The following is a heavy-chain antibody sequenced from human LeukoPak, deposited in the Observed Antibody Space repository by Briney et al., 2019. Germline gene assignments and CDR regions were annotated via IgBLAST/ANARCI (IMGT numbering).Heavy chain of an antibody. J-gene: IGHJ4*02. CDR2: IRSKAYGGTT. CDR3: TRVGDYVWGSYRPTRRIDY. CDR1: GFTFGDYA. D-gene: IGHD3-16*02. Sequence: GGSLRLSCTASGFTFGDYAMSWVRQAPGKGLEWVGFIRSKAYGGTTEYAASVKGRFTISRDDSKSIAYLQMNSPKTEDTAVYYCTRVGDYVWGSYRPTRRIDYWGQGTLVTVSS. V-gene: IGHV3-49*04.